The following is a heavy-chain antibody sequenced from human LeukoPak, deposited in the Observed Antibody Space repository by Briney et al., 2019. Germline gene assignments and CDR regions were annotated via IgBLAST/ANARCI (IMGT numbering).Heavy chain of an antibody. CDR3: ARPKNYDSSGYYFIIDY. J-gene: IGHJ4*02. CDR2: MNPNSGNT. V-gene: IGHV1-8*02. D-gene: IGHD3-22*01. CDR1: GYTFTSYD. Sequence: ASVKVSCKASGYTFTSYDINWVRQATGQGLEWMGWMNPNSGNTGYAQKFQGRVTMTRDTSISTAYMELSRLRSDDTAVYYCARPKNYDSSGYYFIIDYWGQGTLVTVSS.